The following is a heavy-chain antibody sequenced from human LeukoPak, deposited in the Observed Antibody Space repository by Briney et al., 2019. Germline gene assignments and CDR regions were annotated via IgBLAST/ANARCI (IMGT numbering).Heavy chain of an antibody. J-gene: IGHJ3*02. Sequence: GGSLRLSCAASGFSVSSYDLNWVRQAPGKGLEWVSVIYRRGDTDYADSVKGRFSVSRDSYGNTLYLQMNSLRGEDTAVYYCAKVYSARTYAFDTWGQGTVVSVSA. CDR2: IYRRGDT. V-gene: IGHV3-53*01. CDR1: GFSVSSYD. D-gene: IGHD6-6*01. CDR3: AKVYSARTYAFDT.